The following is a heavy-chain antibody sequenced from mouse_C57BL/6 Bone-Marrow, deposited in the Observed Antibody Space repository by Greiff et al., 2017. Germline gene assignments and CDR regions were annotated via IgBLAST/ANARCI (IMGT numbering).Heavy chain of an antibody. CDR2: IYPGSGST. J-gene: IGHJ1*03. V-gene: IGHV1-55*01. CDR3: ARGSTTVVAYWYFDV. CDR1: GYTFTSYW. Sequence: VQLKQPGAELVKPGASVKMSCKASGYTFTSYWITWVKQRPGQGLEWIGDIYPGSGSTNYNEKFKSKATLTVDTSSSTAYMQLSSLTSEDSAVYYCARGSTTVVAYWYFDVWGTGTTVTVSS. D-gene: IGHD1-1*01.